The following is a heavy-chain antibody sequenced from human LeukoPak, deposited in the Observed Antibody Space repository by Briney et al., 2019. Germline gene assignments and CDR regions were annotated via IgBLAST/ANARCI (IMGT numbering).Heavy chain of an antibody. CDR2: IWYDGSNK. CDR3: SRRLARYYVDY. CDR1: GFTFRSYG. J-gene: IGHJ4*02. Sequence: PGRSLRLSCAASGFTFRSYGMHWVRQAPGKGLEWVAVIWYDGSNKYYSDSVKGRFTISRDNSKNTLYLQMNSLSAEDTAVYYCSRRLARYYVDYCGQGTLVTVSS. V-gene: IGHV3-33*01.